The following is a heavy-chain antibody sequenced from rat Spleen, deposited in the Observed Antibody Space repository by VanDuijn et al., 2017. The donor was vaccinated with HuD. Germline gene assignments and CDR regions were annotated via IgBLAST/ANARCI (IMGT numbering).Heavy chain of an antibody. CDR1: GFSLTDYH. Sequence: QVQLKESGPGVVQPSQTLSLTCTVSGFSLTDYHVHWVRQPPGKGLEWMGVMWSDADTSYNSDLKSRLSISRDTSKSQVFLKMNSLQTEDTAIYFCTRPNNPYWYFDFWGPGTMVTVSS. V-gene: IGHV2-32*01. CDR3: TRPNNPYWYFDF. D-gene: IGHD1-10*01. CDR2: MWSDADT. J-gene: IGHJ1*01.